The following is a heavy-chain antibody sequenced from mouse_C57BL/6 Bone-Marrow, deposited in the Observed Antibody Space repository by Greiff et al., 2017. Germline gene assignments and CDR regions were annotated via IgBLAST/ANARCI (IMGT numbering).Heavy chain of an antibody. Sequence: VQLQESGPELVKPGASVKISCKASGYAFSSSWMNWVKQRPGKGLEWIGRIYPGDGDTNYNGKFKGKATLTADKSSSTAYMQLSSLTSEDSAVYFCARGDGNYEAYWGQGTLVTVSA. CDR3: ARGDGNYEAY. V-gene: IGHV1-82*01. J-gene: IGHJ3*01. CDR1: GYAFSSSW. CDR2: IYPGDGDT. D-gene: IGHD2-1*01.